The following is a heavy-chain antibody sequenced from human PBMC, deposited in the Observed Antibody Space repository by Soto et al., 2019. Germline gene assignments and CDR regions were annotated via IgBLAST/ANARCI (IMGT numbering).Heavy chain of an antibody. CDR2: IKSKTDGGTT. CDR1: GFTFSNAW. D-gene: IGHD2-2*01. V-gene: IGHV3-15*07. Sequence: EVQLVESGGGLVKPGGSLRLSCAASGFTFSNAWMNWVRQAPGKGLEWVGRIKSKTDGGTTDYAAPVKGRFTISRDDSKNTLYLQMNSLKTEDTAVYYCTTEHQYQLLNGPYDAFDIWGQGTMVTVSS. J-gene: IGHJ3*02. CDR3: TTEHQYQLLNGPYDAFDI.